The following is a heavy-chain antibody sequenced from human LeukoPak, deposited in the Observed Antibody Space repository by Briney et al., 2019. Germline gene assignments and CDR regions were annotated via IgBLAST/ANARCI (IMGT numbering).Heavy chain of an antibody. Sequence: SETLSLTCTVSGGSISSYYWNWIRQPPGKGLEWIGYIYYTGSTNYNPSLKSRVTISVGTSKNQFSLKLSSVTAADTAVYYCARAVGRFEELLFWGQGTLVAVSS. CDR2: IYYTGST. CDR3: ARAVGRFEELLF. V-gene: IGHV4-59*12. D-gene: IGHD3-10*01. J-gene: IGHJ4*02. CDR1: GGSISSYY.